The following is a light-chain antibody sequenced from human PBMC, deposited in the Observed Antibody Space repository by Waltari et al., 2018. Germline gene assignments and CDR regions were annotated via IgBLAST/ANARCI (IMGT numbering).Light chain of an antibody. V-gene: IGKV3-11*01. J-gene: IGKJ4*01. CDR3: QQRFDWPLT. CDR2: DAS. CDR1: QNVIPF. Sequence: DIVLTHSPATLSLSPGEGANLSCRASQNVIPFLAWYQQKPGPAPRLLIYDASNRAIVIPARFSGSGSGTDFTLTISSLEPEDCAVYYCQQRFDWPLTFGGGTKVEIK.